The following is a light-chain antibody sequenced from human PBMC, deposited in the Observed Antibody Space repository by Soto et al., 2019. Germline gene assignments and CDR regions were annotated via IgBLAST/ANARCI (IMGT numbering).Light chain of an antibody. CDR1: QDIDTY. CDR3: QQYDNLPLT. J-gene: IGKJ4*01. V-gene: IGKV1-33*01. Sequence: DLQMTQSPSSLSASVGDRVTITCQASQDIDTYLVWYQQKAGKVPKVLIFDASSLQTGVPSRFSGSGSGTDFAFTISSLQPEDVATYYCQQYDNLPLTFGGGTKEE. CDR2: DAS.